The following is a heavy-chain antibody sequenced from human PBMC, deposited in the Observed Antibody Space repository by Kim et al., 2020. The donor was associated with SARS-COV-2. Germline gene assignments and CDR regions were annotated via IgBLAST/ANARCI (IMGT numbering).Heavy chain of an antibody. Sequence: GGSLRLSCAASGFTFSSYAMHWVRQAPGKGLEWVAVISYDGSNKYYADSVKGRFTISRDNSKNTLYLQMNSLRAEDTAVYYCASLGIAVAGTDYWGQGTLVTVSS. D-gene: IGHD6-19*01. CDR3: ASLGIAVAGTDY. J-gene: IGHJ4*02. CDR2: ISYDGSNK. V-gene: IGHV3-30*04. CDR1: GFTFSSYA.